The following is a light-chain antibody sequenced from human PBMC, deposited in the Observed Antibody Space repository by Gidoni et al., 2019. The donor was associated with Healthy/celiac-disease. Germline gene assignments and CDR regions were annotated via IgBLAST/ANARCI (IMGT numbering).Light chain of an antibody. CDR2: DAS. CDR1: QSVSSY. Sequence: SVFTHSPATLSLSPGECPTLSCRARQSVSSYLPWYQQKPGQAPRSLIYDASNRATGIPAGCSGSGAGTDVTLTISSLEPEDFAVYYCQQRSNWPPITFGHGTKVDIK. J-gene: IGKJ3*01. V-gene: IGKV3-11*01. CDR3: QQRSNWPPIT.